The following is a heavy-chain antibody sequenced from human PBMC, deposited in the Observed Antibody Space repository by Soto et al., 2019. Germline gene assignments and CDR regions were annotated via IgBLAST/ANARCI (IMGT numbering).Heavy chain of an antibody. Sequence: QVQLQESGPGLVKPSETLSLTCTVSGGSISSYYWSWIRQPPGKGLEWIGFIFYSGSTSYNPSLTSRVTISIGTSEYQFSLKLNSVIAADTAVYYCASMIGDPVLSFDSWGQGPLVAVSS. CDR2: IFYSGST. V-gene: IGHV4-59*01. D-gene: IGHD3-10*02. J-gene: IGHJ5*01. CDR1: GGSISSYY. CDR3: ASMIGDPVLSFDS.